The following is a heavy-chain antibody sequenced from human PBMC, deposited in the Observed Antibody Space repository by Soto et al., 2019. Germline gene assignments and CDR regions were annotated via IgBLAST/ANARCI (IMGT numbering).Heavy chain of an antibody. J-gene: IGHJ4*02. Sequence: NPSETLSLTCTFSCGSIISSPYYWGWIRQPPGKGLEWIGSVYYSGGPNYNPSLQSRVTISVDTSRNQISLKVYSVTAADTAVYYCARRPVYSGNRESDFWGQGTLVTVSS. CDR3: ARRPVYSGNRESDF. CDR1: CGSIISSPYY. D-gene: IGHD1-26*01. CDR2: VYYSGGP. V-gene: IGHV4-39*01.